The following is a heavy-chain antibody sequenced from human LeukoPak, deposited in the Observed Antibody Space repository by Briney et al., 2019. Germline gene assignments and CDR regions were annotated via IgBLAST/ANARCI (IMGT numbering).Heavy chain of an antibody. CDR3: ARGVSSGDDAFDI. J-gene: IGHJ3*02. D-gene: IGHD3-16*02. Sequence: PSETLSLTCTVSGGSNSSYYWSWIRQPPGKGLEWIGYIYYSGSTNYNPSLKSRVTISVDTSKNQFSLKLSSVTAADTAVYYCARGVSSGDDAFDIWGQGTMVTVSS. V-gene: IGHV4-59*01. CDR2: IYYSGST. CDR1: GGSNSSYY.